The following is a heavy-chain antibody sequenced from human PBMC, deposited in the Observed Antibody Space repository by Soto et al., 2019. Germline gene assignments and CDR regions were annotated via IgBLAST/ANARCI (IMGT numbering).Heavy chain of an antibody. D-gene: IGHD4-17*01. CDR2: IYSGGGT. CDR1: GFTARNKN. J-gene: IGHJ5*02. Sequence: GGLRTSRAPSGFTARNKNISWVPPAPGKGLEYVSVIYSGGGTYYADSVKGRFTISRDNSKNTLYLQMNSLGAEDTAVYYCARSPTRTNYADYFDPWGQGTLVTVSS. V-gene: IGHV3-66*01. CDR3: ARSPTRTNYADYFDP.